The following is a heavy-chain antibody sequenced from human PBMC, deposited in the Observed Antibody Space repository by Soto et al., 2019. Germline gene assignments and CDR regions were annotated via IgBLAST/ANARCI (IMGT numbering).Heavy chain of an antibody. D-gene: IGHD6-13*01. CDR2: IYYSGNT. CDR3: ARERGEPSAGLYYFDS. CDR1: GGSTSSDNY. V-gene: IGHV4-30-4*01. J-gene: IGHJ4*02. Sequence: SETLSLTCTVSGGSTSSDNYWSWIRQPPGKGLEWIGHIYYSGNTDYNPSLKSRLAISIDTSKNQFSLKLSSVTAADTAVYFCARERGEPSAGLYYFDSWGQGSLVTVSS.